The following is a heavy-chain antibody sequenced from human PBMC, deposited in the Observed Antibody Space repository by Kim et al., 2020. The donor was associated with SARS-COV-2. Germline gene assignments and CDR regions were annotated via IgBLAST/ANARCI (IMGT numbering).Heavy chain of an antibody. CDR2: IYYSGTT. J-gene: IGHJ4*01. CDR3: ARQLRGITLLQGALDY. D-gene: IGHD3-10*01. V-gene: IGHV4-39*01. CDR1: SGSISSTNYF. Sequence: SETLSLTCTVSSGSISSTNYFWAWIRQPPGKGLEYIGSIYYSGTTYYNPSLKSRVTISVDTSKNQFSLRLSSVTAADTAEYYCARQLRGITLLQGALDY.